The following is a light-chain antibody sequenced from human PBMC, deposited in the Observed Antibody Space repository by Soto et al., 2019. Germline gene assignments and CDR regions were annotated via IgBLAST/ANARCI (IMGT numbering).Light chain of an antibody. CDR3: QQYSNWPLT. J-gene: IGKJ1*01. V-gene: IGKV3-15*01. CDR2: GAS. CDR1: QSVSSN. Sequence: EVVMTQSPATLSVSPGESATLSCRASQSVSSNLAWYQQKPGQAPRLLIYGASARATGIPARFSGSGSGTAFTLTISSLQSEDFAVYYWQQYSNWPLTFGHGTKVEIK.